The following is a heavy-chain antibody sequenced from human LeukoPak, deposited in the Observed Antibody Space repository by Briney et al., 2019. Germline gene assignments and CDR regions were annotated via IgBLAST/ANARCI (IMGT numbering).Heavy chain of an antibody. Sequence: SVKVSCKASGGTFSSYAISWVRQAPGQGLEWMGGIIPIFGTANYAQKFQGRVTITADKSTSTAYMELSRLRSDDTAVYYCARDRGYYDSSGYYYGGDFDYWGQGTLVTVSS. CDR1: GGTFSSYA. CDR2: IIPIFGTA. CDR3: ARDRGYYDSSGYYYGGDFDY. V-gene: IGHV1-69*06. J-gene: IGHJ4*02. D-gene: IGHD3-22*01.